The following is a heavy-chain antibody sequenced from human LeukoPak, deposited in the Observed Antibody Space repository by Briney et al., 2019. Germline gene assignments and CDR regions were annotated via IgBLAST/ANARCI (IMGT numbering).Heavy chain of an antibody. CDR3: ARDLDQYSGRFGGFGHDF. V-gene: IGHV1-18*01. Sequence: ASVKLSCTASGYTFTSYGISWVRHATGQGLEWMGWISAYNGNTNYAQKLQSRVTMTADTSTSTAYMKLRSLRSDDTAVYYCARDLDQYSGRFGGFGHDFWGQGTLVTVPS. CDR2: ISAYNGNT. D-gene: IGHD1-26*01. J-gene: IGHJ4*02. CDR1: GYTFTSYG.